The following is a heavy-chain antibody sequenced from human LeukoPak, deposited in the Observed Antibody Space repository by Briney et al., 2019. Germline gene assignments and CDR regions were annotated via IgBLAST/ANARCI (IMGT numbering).Heavy chain of an antibody. D-gene: IGHD6-19*01. Sequence: GGSLRLSCEASKFILNNYTMNWVRQAPGKGLDWVSSLSNTGSFMKYADSVRGRFTISRDDAKNSVYLQMNSLRVDDTAVYYCARGIYRRKVALLGNNKQFYYMDVWGKGTAVTVSS. CDR2: LSNTGSFM. V-gene: IGHV3-21*01. J-gene: IGHJ6*03. CDR3: ARGIYRRKVALLGNNKQFYYMDV. CDR1: KFILNNYT.